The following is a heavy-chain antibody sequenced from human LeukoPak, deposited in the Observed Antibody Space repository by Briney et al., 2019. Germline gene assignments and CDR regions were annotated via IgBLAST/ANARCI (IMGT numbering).Heavy chain of an antibody. J-gene: IGHJ4*02. D-gene: IGHD3-10*01. Sequence: PSETLSLTCTVSGISISNINYYWGWIRQPPGKGLEWIGIMHYSGSTDYNPSLMSRVTISLDTSKNQFSLKLSSVTAAATAVYYCARDLWFGELSHYYWGQGTLVTVSS. V-gene: IGHV4-39*02. CDR3: ARDLWFGELSHYY. CDR1: GISISNINYY. CDR2: MHYSGST.